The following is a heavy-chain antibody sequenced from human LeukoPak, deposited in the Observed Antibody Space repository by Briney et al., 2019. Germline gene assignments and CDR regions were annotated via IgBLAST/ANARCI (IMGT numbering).Heavy chain of an antibody. CDR3: ARERRYSSGWYHTNY. Sequence: SETLSLTCTVSGYSISSGYYWGWIRQPPGKGLEWIGSIYHSGSTYYNPSLKSRVTISVDTSKNQFSLKLSSVTAADTAVYYCARERRYSSGWYHTNYWGQGTLVTVSS. V-gene: IGHV4-38-2*02. CDR1: GYSISSGYY. D-gene: IGHD6-19*01. J-gene: IGHJ4*02. CDR2: IYHSGST.